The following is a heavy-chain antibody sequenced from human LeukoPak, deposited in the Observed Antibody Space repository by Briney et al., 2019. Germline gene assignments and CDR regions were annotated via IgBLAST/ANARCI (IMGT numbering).Heavy chain of an antibody. D-gene: IGHD3-10*01. V-gene: IGHV6-1*01. Sequence: SQTLSLTCAISGDSVSSNSAAWNWIRQSPSRGLEWLGRTYYRSKWYNDNAVSVKSRITITPYTSKNQFSLQLNSVTPEDTAVYYCARGYYYGSGSYYPWFDYWGQGTLVTVSS. CDR1: GDSVSSNSAA. J-gene: IGHJ4*02. CDR3: ARGYYYGSGSYYPWFDY. CDR2: TYYRSKWYN.